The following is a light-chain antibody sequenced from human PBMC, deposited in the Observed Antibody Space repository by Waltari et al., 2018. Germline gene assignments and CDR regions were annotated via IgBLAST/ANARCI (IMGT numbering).Light chain of an antibody. CDR1: RSDVGGYNY. V-gene: IGLV2-8*01. CDR3: NSYAGSNNFV. CDR2: EVN. Sequence: QSALTQPPSASGSPGQSVTISCTGTRSDVGGYNYVSWYQQHPGKATKLLIYEVNKRPSGVDYRFSAAKSGTTASLTVSGLQAEDEADYYCNSYAGSNNFVFGTGTKVTVL. J-gene: IGLJ1*01.